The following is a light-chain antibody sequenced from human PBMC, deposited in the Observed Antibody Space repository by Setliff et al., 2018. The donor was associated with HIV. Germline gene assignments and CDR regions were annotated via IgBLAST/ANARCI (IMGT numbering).Light chain of an antibody. CDR1: SSDVGAYDF. Sequence: QSALAQPASVSGSPGQSITISCTGTSSDVGAYDFVFWFQQYPGKAPKLVISDVSDRASGISSRFSGSKSGNTASLTISGLQAEDEADYYCTSYTTSKTDFFGTGTKVTVL. J-gene: IGLJ1*01. CDR3: TSYTTSKTDF. CDR2: DVS. V-gene: IGLV2-14*01.